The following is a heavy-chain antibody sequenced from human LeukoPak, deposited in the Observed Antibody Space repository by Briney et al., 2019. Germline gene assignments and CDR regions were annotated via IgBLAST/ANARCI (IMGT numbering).Heavy chain of an antibody. CDR1: GGSISSSSYY. CDR3: ARQRRRTGYSSLYYFDY. D-gene: IGHD6-13*01. J-gene: IGHJ4*02. CDR2: IYYSGST. Sequence: SETLSLTSTVSGGSISSSSYYWGWIRQPPGKGLEWIGSIYYSGSTYYNPSLKSRVTISVDTSKNQFSLKLSSVTAADTAVYYCARQRRRTGYSSLYYFDYWGQGTLVTVSS. V-gene: IGHV4-39*01.